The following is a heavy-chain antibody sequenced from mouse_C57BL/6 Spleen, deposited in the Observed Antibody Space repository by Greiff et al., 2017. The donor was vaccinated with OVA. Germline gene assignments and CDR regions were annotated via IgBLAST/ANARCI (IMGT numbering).Heavy chain of an antibody. D-gene: IGHD1-1*01. Sequence: EVKVVESGPELVKPGASVKISCKASGYSFTDYNMNWVKQSNGKSLEWIGVINPNYGTTSYNQKFKGKATLTVDQSSSTAYMQLNSLTSDDSAVYYCARYYYGSSYVPLDYGGQGTTLTVSS. CDR1: GYSFTDYN. CDR3: ARYYYGSSYVPLDY. V-gene: IGHV1-39*01. J-gene: IGHJ2*01. CDR2: INPNYGTT.